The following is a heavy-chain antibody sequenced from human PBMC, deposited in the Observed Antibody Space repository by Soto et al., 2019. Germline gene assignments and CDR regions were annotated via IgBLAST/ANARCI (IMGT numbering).Heavy chain of an antibody. CDR1: GFTFSSYS. CDR2: ISSSSSTI. CDR3: AREPTVTTLYGMDV. J-gene: IGHJ6*02. Sequence: GGSLRLSCAASGFTFSSYSMNWVRQAPGKGLEWVSYISSSSSTIYYADSVKGRFTISRDNAKNSLYLQMNSLRDEDTAVYYCAREPTVTTLYGMDVWGQGTTVTVSS. V-gene: IGHV3-48*02. D-gene: IGHD4-17*01.